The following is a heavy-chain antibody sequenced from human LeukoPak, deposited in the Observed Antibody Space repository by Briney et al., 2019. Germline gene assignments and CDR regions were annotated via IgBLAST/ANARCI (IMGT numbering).Heavy chain of an antibody. J-gene: IGHJ5*02. CDR1: GGTFSSYA. D-gene: IGHD6-19*01. V-gene: IGHV1-69*01. CDR2: VIPIFGTA. CDR3: ARVGYSSGWNWFDP. Sequence: SVKVSCKASGGTFSSYAISWVRQAPGQGLEWMGGVIPIFGTANYAQKFQGRVTITADESTSTAYMELSSLRSEDTAVYYCARVGYSSGWNWFDPWGQGTLVTVSS.